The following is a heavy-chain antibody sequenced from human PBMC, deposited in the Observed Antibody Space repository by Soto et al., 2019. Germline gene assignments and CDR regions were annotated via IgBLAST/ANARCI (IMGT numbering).Heavy chain of an antibody. CDR1: GFTFNSYW. J-gene: IGHJ4*02. CDR2: IQQDGTEK. D-gene: IGHD3-3*01. CDR3: ARDVAHDDFESRMEN. V-gene: IGHV3-7*01. Sequence: EVQLVESGGGLVQPGGSLRLSCAASGFTFNSYWMTWVRQVPGKGLEWVANIQQDGTEKYYVDSVKGRFTISRDNAKDSLYLQMNSLRAEDTAVYYCARDVAHDDFESRMENWGQGTLVTVSS.